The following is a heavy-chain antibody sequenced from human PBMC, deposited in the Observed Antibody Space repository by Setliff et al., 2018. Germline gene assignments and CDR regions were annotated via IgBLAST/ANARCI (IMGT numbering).Heavy chain of an antibody. Sequence: SETLSLTCAVSGDSISSGNWWSWVRQPPEKGLEWIGEINHSGNTNYNPSLKSRVTISVDKSTNQFSLKLNSVTAADTAAYYCVRTDYSDGRYSMDVWGKGTTVTVSS. CDR1: GDSISSGNW. CDR2: INHSGNT. CDR3: VRTDYSDGRYSMDV. J-gene: IGHJ6*03. D-gene: IGHD6-19*01. V-gene: IGHV4-4*02.